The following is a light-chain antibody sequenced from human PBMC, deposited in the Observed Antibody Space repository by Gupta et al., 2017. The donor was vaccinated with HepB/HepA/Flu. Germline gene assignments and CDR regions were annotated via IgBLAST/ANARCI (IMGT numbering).Light chain of an antibody. Sequence: EIVMTQSPAALSVSAGDRVTLSCRASQSVSRTLAWYQHKPGQAPRLLIYDASTRASDVPTRFSGSGSSIEFTLTISSLQSDDSAVYYCQQYHFRPWTFGQGTKVEIK. CDR2: DAS. CDR1: QSVSRT. V-gene: IGKV3-15*01. CDR3: QQYHFRPWT. J-gene: IGKJ1*01.